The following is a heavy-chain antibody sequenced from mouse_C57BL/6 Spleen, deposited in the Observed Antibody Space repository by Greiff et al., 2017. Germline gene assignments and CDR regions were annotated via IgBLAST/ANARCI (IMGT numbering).Heavy chain of an antibody. Sequence: VQLQQSGPELVKPGASVKISCKASGYAFSSSWMNWVKQRPGKGLEWIGRLYPGDGDTNYTGKFKGKATLTADKSSSTAYMQLSSLTSEDSAVXFCAPVVYYGAWFAYWGQGTLVTVSA. CDR3: APVVYYGAWFAY. D-gene: IGHD1-1*01. CDR1: GYAFSSSW. J-gene: IGHJ3*01. V-gene: IGHV1-82*01. CDR2: LYPGDGDT.